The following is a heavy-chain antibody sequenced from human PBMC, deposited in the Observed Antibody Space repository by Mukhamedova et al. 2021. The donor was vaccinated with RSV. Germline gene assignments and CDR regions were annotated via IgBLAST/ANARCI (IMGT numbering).Heavy chain of an antibody. J-gene: IGHJ4*02. CDR2: IYPGDSDT. D-gene: IGHD5-18*01. Sequence: VIYPGDSDTRYSPSFQGQVTISVDKSISTAYLQWSSLKASDTAMYYCARPVETAIDYWGQGTLVTVSS. CDR3: ARPVETAIDY. V-gene: IGHV5-51*01.